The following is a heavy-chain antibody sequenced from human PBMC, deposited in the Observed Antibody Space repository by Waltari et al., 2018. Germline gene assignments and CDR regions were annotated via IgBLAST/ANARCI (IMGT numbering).Heavy chain of an antibody. V-gene: IGHV3-48*01. J-gene: IGHJ5*02. CDR3: ARGRLDSSGDYDNWFDP. Sequence: EWISYISGSGSTIYYADSVEGRFTISRDNAKNSLYLQMNSLRAEDAAVYYCARGRLDSSGDYDNWFDPWGQGTLVTVSS. CDR2: ISGSGSTI. D-gene: IGHD3-22*01.